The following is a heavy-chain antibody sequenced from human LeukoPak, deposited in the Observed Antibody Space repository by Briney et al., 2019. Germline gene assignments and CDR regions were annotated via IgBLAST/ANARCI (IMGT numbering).Heavy chain of an antibody. Sequence: PGGSLRLSCAASGFTFSDYYMSWVPQAPGKGLEWGSYISSSGSTIYYADSARGRFTISRDNAKNSLYLQMNSLRAEDTALYYCARDGAVKWHRGIDYFDYWGQGTLVTVSS. J-gene: IGHJ4*02. D-gene: IGHD3-16*01. V-gene: IGHV3-11*04. CDR1: GFTFSDYY. CDR3: ARDGAVKWHRGIDYFDY. CDR2: ISSSGSTI.